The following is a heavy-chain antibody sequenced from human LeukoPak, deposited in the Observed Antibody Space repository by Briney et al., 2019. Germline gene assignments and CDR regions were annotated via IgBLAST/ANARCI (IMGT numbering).Heavy chain of an antibody. CDR2: IYYSGST. V-gene: IGHV4-30-4*01. CDR1: GGSISSGDYY. D-gene: IGHD3-16*01. CDR3: AREGDSDWFDP. Sequence: SQTLSLTCTVSGGSISSGDYYWSWIRQPPGKGLEWIGYIYYSGSTNYNPSLKSRVTISVDTSKNQFSLKLSSVTAADTAVYYCAREGDSDWFDPWGQGTLVTVSS. J-gene: IGHJ5*02.